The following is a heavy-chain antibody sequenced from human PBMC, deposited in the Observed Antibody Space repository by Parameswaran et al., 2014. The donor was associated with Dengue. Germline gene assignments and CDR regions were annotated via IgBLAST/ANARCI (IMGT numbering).Heavy chain of an antibody. D-gene: IGHD1-26*01. CDR3: ARDTGATTEYYYYYYMDV. CDR2: INWNGGST. CDR1: GFTFDDYG. Sequence: GESLKISCAASGFTFDDYGMSWVRQAPGKGLEWVSGINWNGGSTGYADSVKGRFTISRDNAKNSLYLQMNSLRAEDTALYYCARDTGATTEYYYYYYMDVWGKGTTVTVSS. J-gene: IGHJ6*03. V-gene: IGHV3-20*04.